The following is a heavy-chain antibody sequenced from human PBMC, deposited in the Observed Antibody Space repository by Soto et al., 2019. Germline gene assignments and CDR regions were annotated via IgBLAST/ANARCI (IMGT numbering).Heavy chain of an antibody. CDR1: GFTFSGYG. CDR2: ISNDGINK. V-gene: IGHV3-30*03. D-gene: IGHD1-26*01. Sequence: GGSLRLSCAASGFTFSGYGMHWVRQAPGKGLEWVAVISNDGINKYYGDSVKGRFTISRDNSKNTLYLQMNSLRAVDTAVYYCARVDFKVGGAIDNWGQGTLVTVSS. CDR3: ARVDFKVGGAIDN. J-gene: IGHJ4*02.